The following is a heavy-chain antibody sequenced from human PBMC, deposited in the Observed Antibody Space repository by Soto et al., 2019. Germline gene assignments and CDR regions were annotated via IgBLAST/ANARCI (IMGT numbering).Heavy chain of an antibody. J-gene: IGHJ6*02. CDR2: VSPDDSYT. CDR1: GYNFNTYW. V-gene: IGHV5-51*01. Sequence: PGESLKISCKASGYNFNTYWIGWVRQVPGKGLDWMGIVSPDDSYTKYSPSFEGHVTISADKSISTAYLQWSSLKASDSAVYYCARLSRASFALDVWGQGTTVTVSS. CDR3: ARLSRASFALDV. D-gene: IGHD3-16*01.